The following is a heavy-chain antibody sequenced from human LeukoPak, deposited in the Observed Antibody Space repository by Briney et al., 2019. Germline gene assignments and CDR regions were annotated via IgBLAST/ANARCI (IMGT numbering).Heavy chain of an antibody. Sequence: PGGSLRLSCAASGFTFSSYWMSWVRQAPGKRLDWVANIKQDGSEKYYVDSVMGRFTISRDNAKNSLYLQMNSLRAEDTAVYYCARVYYDSSGNDWGQGTLVTVSS. CDR3: ARVYYDSSGND. J-gene: IGHJ4*02. V-gene: IGHV3-7*01. CDR1: GFTFSSYW. CDR2: IKQDGSEK. D-gene: IGHD3-22*01.